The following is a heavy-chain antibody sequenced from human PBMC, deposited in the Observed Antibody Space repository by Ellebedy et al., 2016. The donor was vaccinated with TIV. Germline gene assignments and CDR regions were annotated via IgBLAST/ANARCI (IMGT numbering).Heavy chain of an antibody. J-gene: IGHJ4*02. CDR2: IYHSGST. CDR1: GYSISSGYY. CDR3: AKDPAYGDYDYFDY. V-gene: IGHV4-38-2*02. Sequence: SETLSLXXTVSGYSISSGYYWGWIRQPPGKGLEWIGSIYHSGSTYYNPSLKSRVTISVDTSKNQFSLKLSSVTAADTAVYYCAKDPAYGDYDYFDYWGQGTLVTVSS. D-gene: IGHD4-17*01.